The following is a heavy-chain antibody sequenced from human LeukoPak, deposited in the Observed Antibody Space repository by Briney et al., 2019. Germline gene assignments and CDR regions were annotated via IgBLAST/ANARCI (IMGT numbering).Heavy chain of an antibody. CDR1: GGTFSSYA. V-gene: IGHV1-69*13. J-gene: IGHJ6*02. D-gene: IGHD6-13*01. CDR3: ARRRTREIAAAGHYYYYGMDV. Sequence: SVKVSCKASGGTFSSYAISWVRQAPGQGLEWMGGIIPIFGTANYAQKFQGGVTITADESTSTAYMELSSLRSEDTAVYYCARRRTREIAAAGHYYYYGMDVWGQGTTVTVSS. CDR2: IIPIFGTA.